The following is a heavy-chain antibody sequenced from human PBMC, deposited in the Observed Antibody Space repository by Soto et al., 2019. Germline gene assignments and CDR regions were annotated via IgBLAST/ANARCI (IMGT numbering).Heavy chain of an antibody. CDR3: ARAGVVRGFDP. J-gene: IGHJ5*02. CDR2: IYYSGST. D-gene: IGHD3-10*01. V-gene: IGHV4-59*01. Sequence: QVQLQESGPGLVKPSETLSLTCTVSGGSISSYYWSWIRQPPGKGLEWIGYIYYSGSTNYNPSLKSRVTISVDTSKNQFSLKLSSVTAADTAVYYCARAGVVRGFDPWGQGTLVTVSS. CDR1: GGSISSYY.